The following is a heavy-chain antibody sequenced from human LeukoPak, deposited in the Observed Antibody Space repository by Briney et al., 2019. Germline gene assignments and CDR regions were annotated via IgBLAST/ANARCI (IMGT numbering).Heavy chain of an antibody. CDR2: ISSSSSTI. V-gene: IGHV3-48*01. J-gene: IGHJ6*02. D-gene: IGHD2-15*01. Sequence: PGGSLRLSCVASGFTFSNYWMHWVRQAPGKGLEWVSYISSSSSTIYYADSVKGRFTISRDNAKNSLYLQMNSLRAEDTAVYYCARAVSGGRSYYYYGMDVWGQGTTVTVSS. CDR1: GFTFSNYW. CDR3: ARAVSGGRSYYYYGMDV.